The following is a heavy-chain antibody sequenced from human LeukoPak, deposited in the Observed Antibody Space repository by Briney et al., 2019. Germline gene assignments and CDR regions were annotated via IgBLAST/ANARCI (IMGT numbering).Heavy chain of an antibody. D-gene: IGHD3-22*01. CDR2: IWSDGSNR. CDR3: AGDRGNYYDSSGSFDY. CDR1: GFIFSHYG. J-gene: IGHJ4*02. Sequence: GRSLRLSCAASGFIFSHYGMHWVRQAPGKGLEWVAVIWSDGSNRFYAGSVKGRFTISRDNSQNTMFLEMNSLRAEDTAMYYCAGDRGNYYDSSGSFDYWGQGTLVTVSS. V-gene: IGHV3-33*01.